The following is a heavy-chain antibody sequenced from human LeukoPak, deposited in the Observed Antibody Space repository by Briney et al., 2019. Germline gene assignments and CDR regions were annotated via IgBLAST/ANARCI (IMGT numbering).Heavy chain of an antibody. D-gene: IGHD3-22*01. CDR3: ARDRYDSSGYYPRYYGMDV. J-gene: IGHJ6*02. CDR2: IYYSGST. Sequence: SETLSLTCTVSGDSISSYYWSWIRQPPGKGLEWIGYIYYSGSTNYNPSLKSRVTISVDTSKNQFSLKLSSVTAADTAVYYCARDRYDSSGYYPRYYGMDVWGQGTTVTVSS. CDR1: GDSISSYY. V-gene: IGHV4-59*01.